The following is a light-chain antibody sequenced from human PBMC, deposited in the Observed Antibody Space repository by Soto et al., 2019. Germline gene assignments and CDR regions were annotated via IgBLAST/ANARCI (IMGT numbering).Light chain of an antibody. CDR2: EVS. J-gene: IGLJ2*01. CDR3: SSNAGSNNLV. V-gene: IGLV2-8*01. Sequence: QSALTQPPSASGAPGQSVTISCTGISSDVGSYIYVSWYQQHPGKAPKLMIYEVSKRPPGVPDRFSGSMSGKTASLTVSGLPAEDEDDYYCSSNAGSNNLVFGGGTKLTVL. CDR1: SSDVGSYIY.